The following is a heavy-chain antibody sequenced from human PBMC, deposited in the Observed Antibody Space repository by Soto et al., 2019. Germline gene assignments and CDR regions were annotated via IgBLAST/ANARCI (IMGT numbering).Heavy chain of an antibody. CDR1: SGSITSSNW. CDR2: IFHIGST. D-gene: IGHD2-2*01. CDR3: ARVVVIPAAYFDY. Sequence: PSETLSLTCSVSSGSITSSNWWSWVRQPPGKGLEWVGEIFHIGSTNYNPSLKSRVTMSVDKSKNQFSLRLTSVTAADTAVYYCARVVVIPAAYFDYWGQGTLVTVSS. V-gene: IGHV4-4*02. J-gene: IGHJ4*02.